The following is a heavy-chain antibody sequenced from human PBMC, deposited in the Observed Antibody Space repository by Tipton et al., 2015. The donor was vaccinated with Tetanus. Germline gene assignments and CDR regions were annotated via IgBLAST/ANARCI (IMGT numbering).Heavy chain of an antibody. J-gene: IGHJ5*02. Sequence: TLSLTCTVSGGSINPYYWSWIRQPPGKGLEWIGNVYSSGSTYYNPSLKGRVTISVDTSKNQFSLKLSSVTAADTAVYYCARVGLVMAARRRNWFDPWGQGTLVTVSS. CDR3: ARVGLVMAARRRNWFDP. D-gene: IGHD6-6*01. V-gene: IGHV4-59*01. CDR1: GGSINPYY. CDR2: VYSSGST.